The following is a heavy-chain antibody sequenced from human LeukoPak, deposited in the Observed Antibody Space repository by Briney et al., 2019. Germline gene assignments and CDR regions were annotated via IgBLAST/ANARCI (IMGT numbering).Heavy chain of an antibody. CDR1: GFTFSDYY. V-gene: IGHV3-23*01. D-gene: IGHD3-22*01. J-gene: IGHJ4*02. CDR3: AKRRYHSSGYFDY. CDR2: ITGSGSAT. Sequence: GGSLRLSCAASGFTFSDYYMSWIRQAPGKGLEWVSAITGSGSATDYADSVKGRFTISRDNSENTLYLQMNSLRAEDTAVYYCAKRRYHSSGYFDYWGQGTLVTVSS.